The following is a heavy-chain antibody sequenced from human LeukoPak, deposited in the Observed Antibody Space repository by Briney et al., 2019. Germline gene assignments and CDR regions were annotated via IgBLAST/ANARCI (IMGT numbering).Heavy chain of an antibody. CDR3: ARDGPAQMVDFDY. V-gene: IGHV1-2*02. Sequence: RDSVKVSCKASGYTFSGTGQYLYWLRQAPGQGLECMGWIYPNNGATAYAQQFQGRVAMTRDSSINTAYMELSRLRPDDTAVYYCARDGPAQMVDFDYWGQGALVTVSS. CDR2: IYPNNGAT. J-gene: IGHJ4*02. D-gene: IGHD3-10*01. CDR1: GYTFSGTGQY.